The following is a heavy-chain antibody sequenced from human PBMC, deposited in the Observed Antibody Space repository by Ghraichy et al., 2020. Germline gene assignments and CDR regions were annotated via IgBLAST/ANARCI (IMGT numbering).Heavy chain of an antibody. CDR2: ISAYNGNT. J-gene: IGHJ6*02. D-gene: IGHD3-10*01. Sequence: ASVKVSCKASGYTFTSYGISWVRQAPGQGLEWMGWISAYNGNTNYAQKLQGRVTMTTDTSTSTAYMELRSLRSDDTAVYYCARDGEDGADYYYYGMDVWGQGTTFTVSS. CDR1: GYTFTSYG. CDR3: ARDGEDGADYYYYGMDV. V-gene: IGHV1-18*01.